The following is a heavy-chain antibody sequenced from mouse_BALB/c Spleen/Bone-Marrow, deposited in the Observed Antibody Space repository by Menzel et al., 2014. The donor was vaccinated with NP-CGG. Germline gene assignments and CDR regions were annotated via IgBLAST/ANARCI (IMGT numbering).Heavy chain of an antibody. V-gene: IGHV10-1*02. CDR2: IRSKSNNYAT. CDR1: GFTFNTYA. Sequence: EVQGVESGGGLVQPKGSLKLSCAASGFTFNTYAMNWVRQAPGKGLEWVARIRSKSNNYATYYADSVKDRFTISRDDSQSMLYLQTNNLKTEDTAMYYCVRQNYDYAWFAYWGQGTLVTVSA. CDR3: VRQNYDYAWFAY. J-gene: IGHJ3*01. D-gene: IGHD2-4*01.